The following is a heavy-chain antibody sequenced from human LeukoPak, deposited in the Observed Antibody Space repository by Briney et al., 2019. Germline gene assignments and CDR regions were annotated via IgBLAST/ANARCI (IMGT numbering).Heavy chain of an antibody. D-gene: IGHD3-10*01. CDR3: ARVQRGQFEESLKY. Sequence: GASVKVSCKASGYTFTNYDINWVRQATGQGLEWMGWMNPNSGNTGYAQKFQGRVTMTKNTSISTAYMELTSLRSEDTAVYYCARVQRGQFEESLKYWGQGTLVTVSS. CDR1: GYTFTNYD. V-gene: IGHV1-8*02. CDR2: MNPNSGNT. J-gene: IGHJ4*02.